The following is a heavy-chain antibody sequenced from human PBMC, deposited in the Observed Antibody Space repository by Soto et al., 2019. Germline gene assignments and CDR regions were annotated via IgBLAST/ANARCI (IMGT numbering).Heavy chain of an antibody. D-gene: IGHD2-15*01. CDR3: ARGRGGAKRYYYGMDV. V-gene: IGHV1-8*01. CDR1: GYTFTSYD. CDR2: MNPNSGNT. Sequence: ASVKVSCKPSGYTFTSYDINWVRQATGQGLEWMGWMNPNSGNTGYAQKFQGRVTMTRNTSISTAYMELSSLRSEDTAVYYCARGRGGAKRYYYGMDVWGQGTTVTVSS. J-gene: IGHJ6*02.